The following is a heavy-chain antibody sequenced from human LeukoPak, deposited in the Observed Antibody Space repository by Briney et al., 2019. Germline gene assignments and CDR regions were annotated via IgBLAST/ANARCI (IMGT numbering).Heavy chain of an antibody. V-gene: IGHV3-23*01. D-gene: IGHD3-10*01. CDR1: GFTFSSYA. CDR3: AKSSMVRGVIIPYFDY. Sequence: PGGSLRLSCAASGFTFSSYAMSWVRQAPGKGLEWVSAISGSGGSTYYADSVKGRFTISRDNSKNTLYLQMNSLRAEDTAVYYCAKSSMVRGVIIPYFDYWGQGTLVTVSS. CDR2: ISGSGGST. J-gene: IGHJ4*02.